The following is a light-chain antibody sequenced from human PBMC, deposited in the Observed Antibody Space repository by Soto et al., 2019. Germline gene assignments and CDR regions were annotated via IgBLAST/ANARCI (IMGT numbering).Light chain of an antibody. CDR1: SSDVGAYNW. V-gene: IGLV2-14*03. Sequence: SALAQPASVSGSPGQSITLSCPGTSSDVGAYNWVAWYQQHPGKAPKLMICDVNNRPSGVSNRFSGSKSGNTASLTISGLQAEDEGDYYCSSYTNTNSVVFGGGTKVTVL. CDR2: DVN. J-gene: IGLJ3*02. CDR3: SSYTNTNSVV.